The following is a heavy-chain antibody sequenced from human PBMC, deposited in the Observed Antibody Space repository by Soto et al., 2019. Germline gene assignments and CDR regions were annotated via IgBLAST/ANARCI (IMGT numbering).Heavy chain of an antibody. J-gene: IGHJ6*02. CDR3: ARDQLILPAHDFFYGSDV. D-gene: IGHD2-21*02. CDR1: GFTLSMYS. CDR2: IPQEGSDG. V-gene: IGHV3-7*03. Sequence: PGESLKISCEVSGFTLSMYSITWVRQAPGKGLEWVAKIPQEGSDGHYVDSVKGRFTISRDNAKNSVYLQMNSLRAEDTAVYYCARDQLILPAHDFFYGSDVWGQGAKVTVYS.